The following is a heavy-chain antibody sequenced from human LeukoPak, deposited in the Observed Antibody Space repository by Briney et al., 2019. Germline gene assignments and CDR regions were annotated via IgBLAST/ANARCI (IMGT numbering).Heavy chain of an antibody. Sequence: GASVKVSCKASGYIFTGYYMHWVRQAPGQGLEWMGWINPNSGGTNYAQKFQGRVTMTRDSSISTAYMELSRLRSDDTAVYYCANGGGGSGVPDYYMDVWGKGTTVTVSS. CDR1: GYIFTGYY. CDR3: ANGGGGSGVPDYYMDV. D-gene: IGHD3-10*01. V-gene: IGHV1-2*02. J-gene: IGHJ6*03. CDR2: INPNSGGT.